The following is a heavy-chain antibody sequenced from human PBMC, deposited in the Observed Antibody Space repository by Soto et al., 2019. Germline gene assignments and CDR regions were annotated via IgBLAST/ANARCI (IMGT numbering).Heavy chain of an antibody. Sequence: TSGTLFLTSTGSGGPISSCSYYWGWIREPPGKGLEWIGSIYYSGSNYYNPSIKSRVTISVDTSKNQFSLKLSSVTAADTAVYYCARYLYGQVVDYWGQGSLVTVSS. J-gene: IGHJ4*02. D-gene: IGHD2-2*02. CDR3: ARYLYGQVVDY. CDR2: IYYSGSN. V-gene: IGHV4-39*01. CDR1: GGPISSCSYY.